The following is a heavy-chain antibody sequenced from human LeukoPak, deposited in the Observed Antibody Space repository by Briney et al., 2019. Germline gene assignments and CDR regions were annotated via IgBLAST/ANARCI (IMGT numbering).Heavy chain of an antibody. D-gene: IGHD6-13*01. CDR1: GFTFSSYG. CDR2: ISYDGSNK. Sequence: PGGSLRLSCAASGFTFSSYGMHWVRQAPGTGLEWVAVISYDGSNKYYADSVKGRFTISRDNSKNTLYLQMNSLRAEDTAVYYCAIIIAAAGNDAFDIWGQGTMVTVSS. V-gene: IGHV3-30*03. J-gene: IGHJ3*02. CDR3: AIIIAAAGNDAFDI.